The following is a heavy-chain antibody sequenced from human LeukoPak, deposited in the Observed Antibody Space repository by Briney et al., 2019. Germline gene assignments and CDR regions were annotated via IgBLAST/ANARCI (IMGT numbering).Heavy chain of an antibody. CDR2: INSDGSST. J-gene: IGHJ4*02. CDR3: AKPPYGSGTYAPFDY. CDR1: GFTFSSYW. D-gene: IGHD3-10*01. Sequence: GGSLRLSCAASGFTFSSYWMHWVRQAPGKGLVWVSRINSDGSSTSYADSVKGRFTISRDIAKNTLYLQMSSLRPEDTAVYYCAKPPYGSGTYAPFDYWGQGTLVAVSS. V-gene: IGHV3-74*01.